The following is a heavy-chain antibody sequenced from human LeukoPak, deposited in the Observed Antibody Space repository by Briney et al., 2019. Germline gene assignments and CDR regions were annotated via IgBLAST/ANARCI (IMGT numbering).Heavy chain of an antibody. Sequence: SETLSLTCTVSGGSINSYYWNWLRQPAGKGLEWVGRISADGSTNCNPSLKSRVTISVDKSKNQFSLKLSSVTAADTAVYFCARAAAGTANFDPWGQGTLVTVSS. CDR2: ISADGST. D-gene: IGHD1-1*01. CDR3: ARAAAGTANFDP. CDR1: GGSINSYY. V-gene: IGHV4-4*07. J-gene: IGHJ5*02.